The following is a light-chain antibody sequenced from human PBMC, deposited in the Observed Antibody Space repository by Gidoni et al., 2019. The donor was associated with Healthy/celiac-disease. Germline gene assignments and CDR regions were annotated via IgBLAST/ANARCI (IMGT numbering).Light chain of an antibody. J-gene: IGKJ1*01. V-gene: IGKV1-39*01. CDR1: QSISSY. Sequence: DIQMTQSPSSLSASVGDRVTIPCRASQSISSYLNWYQQKPGKAPKLLIYAASSLQSGVPSRFSGSGSGTDLTITISSLQPEDFATYYCQKSYSTPRTFGQGTKVEIK. CDR3: QKSYSTPRT. CDR2: AAS.